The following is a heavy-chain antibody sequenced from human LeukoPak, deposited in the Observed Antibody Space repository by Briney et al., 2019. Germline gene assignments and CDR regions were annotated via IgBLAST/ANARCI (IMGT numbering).Heavy chain of an antibody. CDR1: GFTFSSYG. CDR3: AREGYGDYYFDY. D-gene: IGHD4-17*01. Sequence: QPGGSLRLSCAASGFTFSSYGMHWVRQAPGKGLEWVAFIRYDGSNKYYADSVKGRFTISRDNSKNTLYLQMNSLRAEDTAVYYCAREGYGDYYFDYWGQGTLVTVSS. J-gene: IGHJ4*02. CDR2: IRYDGSNK. V-gene: IGHV3-30*02.